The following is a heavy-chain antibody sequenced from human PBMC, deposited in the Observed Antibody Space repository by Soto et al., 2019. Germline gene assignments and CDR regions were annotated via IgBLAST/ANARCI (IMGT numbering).Heavy chain of an antibody. CDR3: ARSVGFTVAGGDY. V-gene: IGHV1-18*01. CDR2: ISAYNGNT. CDR1: GYTFTSYG. Sequence: QVQLVQSGAEVKKPGASVKVSCKASGYTFTSYGVSWVRQAPGQGLEWMGWISAYNGNTNYAQKLQGRVTMTIDTXTSTAHMELRSLRSDDTAVYYCARSVGFTVAGGDYWGQGTLVTVSS. J-gene: IGHJ4*02. D-gene: IGHD6-19*01.